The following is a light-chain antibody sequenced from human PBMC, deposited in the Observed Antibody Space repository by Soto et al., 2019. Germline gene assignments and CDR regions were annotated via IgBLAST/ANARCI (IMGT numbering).Light chain of an antibody. J-gene: IGKJ1*01. CDR1: QSISSW. CDR3: QQFNTYSRT. Sequence: DIQMTQSPSTLSASVGDRVTITCRASQSISSWLAWYQQKPGKAPKLLIYKASGLESGVPSRFSGSGSETEFTLTISSLQPDDFATYYCQQFNTYSRTFGQGTRWIS. CDR2: KAS. V-gene: IGKV1-5*03.